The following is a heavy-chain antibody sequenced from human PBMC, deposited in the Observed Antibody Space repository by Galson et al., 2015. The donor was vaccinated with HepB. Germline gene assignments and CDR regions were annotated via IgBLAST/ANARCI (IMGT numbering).Heavy chain of an antibody. Sequence: TLSLTCTVSGGSINSGGFYWSWVRQPPGKGLEWLGHIHSSGSTYYSPSLKNRLTILVEMSKNQFSLKLSSVTASDTAVYYCARSGDYGDSPCHYWGQGTLVTVSS. CDR1: GGSINSGGFY. CDR2: IHSSGST. V-gene: IGHV4-30-4*01. CDR3: ARSGDYGDSPCHY. J-gene: IGHJ4*02. D-gene: IGHD4-17*01.